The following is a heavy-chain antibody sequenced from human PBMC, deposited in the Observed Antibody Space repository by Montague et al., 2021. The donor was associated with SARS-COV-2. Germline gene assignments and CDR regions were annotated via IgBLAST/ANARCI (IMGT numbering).Heavy chain of an antibody. Sequence: SETLSLTCTVSGGAVRSHMYYWDWIRQPPGKGLEWIGTIYYTGRTSYNPSLKSRVTLSIDTSKNYFSLTLTSMTAADTAVYYCARRGNAHCNPEYTDFWGQGMLVTVSS. CDR2: IYYTGRT. V-gene: IGHV4-39*07. CDR3: ARRGNAHCNPEYTDF. CDR1: GGAVRSHMYY. D-gene: IGHD2-21*02. J-gene: IGHJ4*02.